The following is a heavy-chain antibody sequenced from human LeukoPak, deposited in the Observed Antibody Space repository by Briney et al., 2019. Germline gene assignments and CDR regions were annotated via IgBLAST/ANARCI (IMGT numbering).Heavy chain of an antibody. D-gene: IGHD4-17*01. J-gene: IGHJ3*02. CDR2: IYYSGST. Sequence: SETLSLTCTVSGGSISSYYWSWVRQPPGKGLEWIGYIYYSGSTNYNPSLKSRVTISVDTSKNQFSLKLSSVTAAGTAVYYCARDCGDYVIRAFDIWGQGTMVTVSS. V-gene: IGHV4-59*01. CDR1: GGSISSYY. CDR3: ARDCGDYVIRAFDI.